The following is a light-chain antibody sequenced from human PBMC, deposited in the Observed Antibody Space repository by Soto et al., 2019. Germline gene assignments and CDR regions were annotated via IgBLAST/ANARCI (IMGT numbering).Light chain of an antibody. CDR2: GAS. V-gene: IGKV3D-15*01. Sequence: ELGMSQSPATLSVSPGERATLSCRASQSVSSNLAWYQQKPGQAPRLFIYGASTRATGIPARFSGSGSGTEFTLTISSLQSEDFAVYYCQQYNNWPAITFGQGTRLAIK. CDR3: QQYNNWPAIT. CDR1: QSVSSN. J-gene: IGKJ5*01.